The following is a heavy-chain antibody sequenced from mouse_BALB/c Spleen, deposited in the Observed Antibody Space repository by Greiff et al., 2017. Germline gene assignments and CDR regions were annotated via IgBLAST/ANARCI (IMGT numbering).Heavy chain of an antibody. D-gene: IGHD2-4*01. CDR3: ARDRNYDSPFYAMDY. CDR1: GFTFSDYY. J-gene: IGHJ4*01. V-gene: IGHV5-4*02. CDR2: ISDGGSYT. Sequence: EVKLMESGGGLVKPGGSLKLSCAASGFTFSDYYMYWVRQTPEKRLEWVATISDGGSYTYYPDSVKGRFTISRDNAKNNLYLQMSSLKSEDTAMYYCARDRNYDSPFYAMDYWGQGTSVTVSS.